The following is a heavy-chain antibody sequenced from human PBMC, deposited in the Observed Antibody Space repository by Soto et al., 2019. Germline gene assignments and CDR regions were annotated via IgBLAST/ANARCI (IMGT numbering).Heavy chain of an antibody. J-gene: IGHJ4*02. D-gene: IGHD6-13*01. CDR1: GDSVSSYTAA. CDR3: AREVAASGHFDY. V-gene: IGHV6-1*01. Sequence: QVQLQQSGPGLVKPSQTLSLTCAISGDSVSSYTAAWNRIRQSPSRGLEWLGRTDYKSKWYNDYAVSVKSRITVNPDTSKNQFSLQLNSVTPEDTAVYYCAREVAASGHFDYWGQGTLVTVSS. CDR2: TDYKSKWYN.